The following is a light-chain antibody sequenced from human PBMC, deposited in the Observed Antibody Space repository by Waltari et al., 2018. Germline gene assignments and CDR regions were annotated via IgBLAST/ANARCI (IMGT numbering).Light chain of an antibody. J-gene: IGKJ1*01. Sequence: DIQMTQSPSTLSASVGDRVTITCRASQSIDRWLAWYQQQPGKAPKLLIYKASRLQSGVPSRFSGSGSGTEFTLYISSLQPEDFATFYCQQFDTYPWTFGQGTKVDLK. CDR3: QQFDTYPWT. CDR1: QSIDRW. V-gene: IGKV1-5*03. CDR2: KAS.